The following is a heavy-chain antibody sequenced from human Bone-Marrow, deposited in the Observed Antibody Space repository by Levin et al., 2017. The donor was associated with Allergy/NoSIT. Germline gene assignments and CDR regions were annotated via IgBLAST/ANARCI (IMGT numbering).Heavy chain of an antibody. CDR1: GGSINAFY. CDR3: ARDRGFCSDTTCSVDY. D-gene: IGHD2-2*03. V-gene: IGHV4-4*07. Sequence: SETLSLTCTVSGGSINAFYCNWIRQSAGKGLEWIGRMSTSGTTNYNPSLKSRLTLSVDTSKNQFSLKLKSVTAADTAVYYCARDRGFCSDTTCSVDYWGLGTLVTVSS. J-gene: IGHJ4*02. CDR2: MSTSGTT.